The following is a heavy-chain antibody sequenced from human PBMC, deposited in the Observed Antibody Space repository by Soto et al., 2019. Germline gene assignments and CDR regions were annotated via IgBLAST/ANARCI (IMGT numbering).Heavy chain of an antibody. CDR3: ARGRGCSGGSCYTGMGY. CDR1: GFTFSSYS. Sequence: EVQLVESGGGLVQPGGSLRLSCAASGFTFSSYSMNWVRQAPGKGLEWVSYISSSSSTIYYADSVKGRLTISRDNAKNSLYLQMNSLRDEDTAVYYCARGRGCSGGSCYTGMGYWGQRTLVTVSS. CDR2: ISSSSSTI. V-gene: IGHV3-48*02. D-gene: IGHD2-15*01. J-gene: IGHJ4*02.